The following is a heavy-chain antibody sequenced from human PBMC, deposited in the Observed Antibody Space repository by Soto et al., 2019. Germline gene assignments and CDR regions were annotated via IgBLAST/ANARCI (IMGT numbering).Heavy chain of an antibody. CDR2: VSTYNGDT. D-gene: IGHD3-9*01. CDR3: ARDPPVYEILTELEF. CDR1: GYTFTSYG. Sequence: ASVKVSCKASGYTFTSYGISWVRQAPGQGLAWMGWVSTYNGDTHYPQNFQGRVIMTTDTSTNTAYMELKSLRSDDTAIYFCARDPPVYEILTELEFWGQGTLVTVSS. J-gene: IGHJ4*02. V-gene: IGHV1-18*01.